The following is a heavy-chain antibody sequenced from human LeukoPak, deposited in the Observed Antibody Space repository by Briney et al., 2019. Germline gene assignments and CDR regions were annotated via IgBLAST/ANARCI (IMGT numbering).Heavy chain of an antibody. D-gene: IGHD3-22*01. CDR3: ARGDYYDSSGYSPADY. CDR1: GGTFSSYA. Sequence: SAKVSCKASGGTFSSYAISWVRQAPGQGLEWMGRIIPILGIANYAQKFQGRVTITADKSTSTAYMELSSLRSEDTAVYYCARGDYYDSSGYSPADYWGQGTLVTVSS. J-gene: IGHJ4*02. V-gene: IGHV1-69*04. CDR2: IIPILGIA.